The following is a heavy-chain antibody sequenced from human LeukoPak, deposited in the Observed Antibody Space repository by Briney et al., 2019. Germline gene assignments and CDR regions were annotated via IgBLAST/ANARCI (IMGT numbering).Heavy chain of an antibody. Sequence: GGSLRLSCSASRFTFSSYTMNWVRQAPGKGLEWVSSIDPSSTYIYYADSVKGRFTISRDNAQNSLNSLRAEDTAVYYCTRGSSADYEYWGQGTLVTVSS. J-gene: IGHJ4*02. V-gene: IGHV3-21*01. CDR2: IDPSSTYI. CDR1: RFTFSSYT. CDR3: TRGSSADYEY. D-gene: IGHD4-17*01.